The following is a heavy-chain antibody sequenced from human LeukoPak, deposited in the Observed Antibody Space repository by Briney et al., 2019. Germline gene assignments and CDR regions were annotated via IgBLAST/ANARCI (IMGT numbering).Heavy chain of an antibody. V-gene: IGHV3-48*04. J-gene: IGHJ4*02. CDR3: ARDLAGSVGATTYFDY. Sequence: GGSLRLSCAASGFTFSSYSMNWVRQAPGKGLEWVSYISSSSSTIYYADSVKGRFTISRDNAKNSLYLQMSSLRAEDTAVYFCARDLAGSVGATTYFDYWGQGTLVTVSS. CDR1: GFTFSSYS. D-gene: IGHD1-26*01. CDR2: ISSSSSTI.